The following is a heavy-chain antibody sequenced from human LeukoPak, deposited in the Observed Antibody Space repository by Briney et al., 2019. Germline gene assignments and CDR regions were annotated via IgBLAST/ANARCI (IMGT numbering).Heavy chain of an antibody. CDR1: GYSFTSYW. CDR3: ARSWQYYGSGSYFDY. CDR2: IYPGDSDT. D-gene: IGHD3-10*01. Sequence: GESLKISCKGSGYSFTSYWIAWVRQMPGKGLEWMGIIYPGDSDTRYSPSFQGQVTISADKSISTAYLQWSSLKASDTAMYYCARSWQYYGSGSYFDYWGQGTLVTVSS. J-gene: IGHJ4*02. V-gene: IGHV5-51*01.